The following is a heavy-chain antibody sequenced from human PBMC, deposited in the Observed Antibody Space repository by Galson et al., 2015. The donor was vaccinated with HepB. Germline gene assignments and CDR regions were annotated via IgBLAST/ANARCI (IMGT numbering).Heavy chain of an antibody. V-gene: IGHV3-30-3*01. D-gene: IGHD3-16*01. CDR2: ISFDGDYK. Sequence: SLRLSCAVSGFTLSHYPIHWVRQAPGKGLEWVAVISFDGDYKFYADSVRGRFTISRDKSKNTLSLEMNSLTSDDTALYYCARGVGGRKFYYYMDVWGKGTTVTVSS. J-gene: IGHJ6*03. CDR1: GFTLSHYP. CDR3: ARGVGGRKFYYYMDV.